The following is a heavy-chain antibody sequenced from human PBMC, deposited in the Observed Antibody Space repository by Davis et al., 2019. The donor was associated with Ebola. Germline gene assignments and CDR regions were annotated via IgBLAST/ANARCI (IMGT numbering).Heavy chain of an antibody. D-gene: IGHD1-26*01. CDR2: IKQDGSEK. CDR1: GFTFSSYW. CDR3: AGGGGSY. Sequence: GESLKISCAASGFTFSSYWMSWVRQAPGKGLEWVANIKQDGSEKYYVDSVKGRFTISRDNAKNSLYLQMNSLRAEDTDVYYCAGGGGSYWGQGTLVTVSS. V-gene: IGHV3-7*03. J-gene: IGHJ4*02.